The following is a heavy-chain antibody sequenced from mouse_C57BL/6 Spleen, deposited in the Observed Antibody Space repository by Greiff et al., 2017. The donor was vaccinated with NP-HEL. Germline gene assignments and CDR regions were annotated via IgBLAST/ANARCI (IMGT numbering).Heavy chain of an antibody. CDR3: AREDYGSSYGYAMDY. Sequence: VQLVESGAELVRPGTSVKVSCKASGYAFTNYLIEWVKQRPGQGLEWIGVINPGSGGTNYNEKFKGKATLTADKSSSTAYMQLSSLTSEDSAVYFCAREDYGSSYGYAMDYWGQGTSVTVSS. D-gene: IGHD1-1*01. CDR1: GYAFTNYL. V-gene: IGHV1-54*01. J-gene: IGHJ4*01. CDR2: INPGSGGT.